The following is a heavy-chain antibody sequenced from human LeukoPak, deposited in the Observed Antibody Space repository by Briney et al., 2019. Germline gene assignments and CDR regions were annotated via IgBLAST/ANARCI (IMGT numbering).Heavy chain of an antibody. CDR1: GFTFSNAW. Sequence: PGGSLRLSCAASGFTFSNAWMSWVRQAPGKGLEWVGRIKSKTDGGTTDYAAPVKGRFTISREDSKNTLYLQMNSLKTEDTAVYYCTTRGLNSGSFYYMDVWGKGTTVTVSS. D-gene: IGHD1-26*01. CDR2: IKSKTDGGTT. J-gene: IGHJ6*03. CDR3: TTRGLNSGSFYYMDV. V-gene: IGHV3-15*01.